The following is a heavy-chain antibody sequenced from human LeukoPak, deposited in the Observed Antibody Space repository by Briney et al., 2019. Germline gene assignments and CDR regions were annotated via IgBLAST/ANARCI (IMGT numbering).Heavy chain of an antibody. CDR2: IMSKSDGGTT. CDR1: GFTFSNAW. Sequence: GGSLRLSCAASGFTFSNAWTSWVRQAPGKGLEWVGRIMSKSDGGTTDYAAPVKGRFTISREDSKNTLYLQMNSLKTEDTAVYYCTTNAPHFYGSGWTDTFEIWGRGTLVTVSS. V-gene: IGHV3-15*01. J-gene: IGHJ3*02. CDR3: TTNAPHFYGSGWTDTFEI. D-gene: IGHD6-19*01.